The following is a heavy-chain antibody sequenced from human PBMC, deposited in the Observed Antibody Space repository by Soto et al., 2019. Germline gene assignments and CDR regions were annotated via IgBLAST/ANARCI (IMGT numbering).Heavy chain of an antibody. CDR1: GFTFSSYS. V-gene: IGHV3-21*01. Sequence: GGSLRLSCAASGFTFSSYSMNWVRQAPGKGLEWVSSISSSSSYIYYADSVKGRFTISRDNAKNSLYLQMNSLRAEDTAVYYCARVSEYCSSTSCYGYFDYWGQGTLVTVSS. J-gene: IGHJ4*02. D-gene: IGHD2-2*01. CDR3: ARVSEYCSSTSCYGYFDY. CDR2: ISSSSSYI.